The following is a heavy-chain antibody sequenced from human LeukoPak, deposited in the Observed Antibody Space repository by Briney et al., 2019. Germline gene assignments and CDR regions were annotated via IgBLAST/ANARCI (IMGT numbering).Heavy chain of an antibody. V-gene: IGHV4-61*05. CDR1: GGSISSSSYY. CDR2: IYYSGST. Sequence: SETLSLTCTVSGGSISSSSYYWGWIRQPPGKGLEWIGYIYYSGSTNYNPSLKSRVTISVDTSKNQFSLKLSSVTAADTAVYYCARVNYDSSGYYYYYYGMDVWGQGTTVTVSS. CDR3: ARVNYDSSGYYYYYYGMDV. J-gene: IGHJ6*02. D-gene: IGHD3-22*01.